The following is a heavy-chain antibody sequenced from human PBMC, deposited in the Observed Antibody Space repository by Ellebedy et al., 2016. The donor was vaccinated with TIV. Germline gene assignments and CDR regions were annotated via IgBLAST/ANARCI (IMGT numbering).Heavy chain of an antibody. CDR1: GGSVSRYF. D-gene: IGHD1-1*01. CDR2: IFTSGSF. V-gene: IGHV4-4*07. CDR3: ARVHCSITTCDYYYMDV. Sequence: SETLSLXCTVSGGSVSRYFWSWIRQPAGKGPEWIGRIFTSGSFNYNPSLMSRATMSVVTSKNQISLRLNSVTAADTAVYYCARVHCSITTCDYYYMDVWGKGTTVTVSS. J-gene: IGHJ6*03.